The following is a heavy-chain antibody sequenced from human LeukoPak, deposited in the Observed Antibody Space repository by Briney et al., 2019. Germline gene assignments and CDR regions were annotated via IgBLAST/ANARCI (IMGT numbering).Heavy chain of an antibody. J-gene: IGHJ5*02. V-gene: IGHV3-30*18. Sequence: PGGSLRLSCAASGFTFSDYGMHWVRQDPGKGLEWVAVIAHDASVAYYADWVKGRFTISRDNSRNTQYLQMNSLRAEDTAVYYCAKEPAPYSSGWYFPDDHWGQGALVTVSS. CDR2: IAHDASVA. CDR3: AKEPAPYSSGWYFPDDH. CDR1: GFTFSDYG. D-gene: IGHD6-19*01.